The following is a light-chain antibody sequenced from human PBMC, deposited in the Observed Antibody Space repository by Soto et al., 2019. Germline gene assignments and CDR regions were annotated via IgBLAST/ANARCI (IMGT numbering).Light chain of an antibody. J-gene: IGLJ1*01. CDR1: SSDVGYYNY. CDR2: EVN. Sequence: QSALTQPASVSGSPGQSITISCTGTSSDVGYYNYVSWYRRHPGKAPRLMIYEVNNRPSGVSNRFSGSKSGNTASLTISGLQAEDEADYYCSSCTSSSTLLYVFGTGTKLTVL. CDR3: SSCTSSSTLLYV. V-gene: IGLV2-14*01.